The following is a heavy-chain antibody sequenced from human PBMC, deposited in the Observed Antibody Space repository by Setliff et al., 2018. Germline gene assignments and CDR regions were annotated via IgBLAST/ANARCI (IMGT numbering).Heavy chain of an antibody. CDR1: DVSISSSSFY. CDR3: ARGGGTLGDAFDI. D-gene: IGHD6-25*01. J-gene: IGHJ3*02. CDR2: IYYSGST. Sequence: SETLSLTCTVSDVSISSSSFYWAWIRQPPGKGLEWIGSIYYSGSTYYNPSLTSRVTISVDTSNNQFSLKLSSVTAADTAVYYCARGGGTLGDAFDIWGQGTMVTVSS. V-gene: IGHV4-39*01.